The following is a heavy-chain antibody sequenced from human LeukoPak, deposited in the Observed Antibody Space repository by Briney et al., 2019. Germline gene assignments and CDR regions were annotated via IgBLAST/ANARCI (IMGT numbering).Heavy chain of an antibody. CDR1: GYTFTSYA. V-gene: IGHV7-4-1*02. CDR2: IKTNTGNP. D-gene: IGHD6-13*01. J-gene: IGHJ1*01. Sequence: ASVKVSCKASGYTFTSYAMNWVRQAPGQGIECMGWIKTNTGNPTYAQGFTGRFVFSLDTSVSTACLQISSLKAEDTAVYYCARAKYSSSWYVYHEYFQHWGQGTLVTVSS. CDR3: ARAKYSSSWYVYHEYFQH.